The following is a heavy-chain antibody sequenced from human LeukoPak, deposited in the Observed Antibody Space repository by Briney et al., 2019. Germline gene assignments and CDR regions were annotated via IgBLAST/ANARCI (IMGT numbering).Heavy chain of an antibody. CDR2: INPNSGGT. Sequence: ASVKVSCKASGYTSTGYYMHWVRQAPGQGLEWMGWINPNSGGTNYAQKFQGRVTMTRDTSISTAYMELSRLRSDDTAVYYCARHVGATTWFDPWGQGTLVTVSS. CDR3: ARHVGATTWFDP. D-gene: IGHD1-26*01. CDR1: GYTSTGYY. J-gene: IGHJ5*02. V-gene: IGHV1-2*02.